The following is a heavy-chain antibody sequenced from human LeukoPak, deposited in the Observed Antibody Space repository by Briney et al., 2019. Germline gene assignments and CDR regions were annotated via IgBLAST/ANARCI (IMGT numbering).Heavy chain of an antibody. CDR3: ARVPAYGDYFDY. CDR2: ISSSSSYT. J-gene: IGHJ4*02. CDR1: GFTFSDYY. V-gene: IGHV3-11*05. Sequence: GGSLRLSCAASGFTFSDYYMSWNRQAPGKGLEWVSYISSSSSYTNYADSVKGRFTISRDNAKNSLYLQMNSLRAEDTAVYYCARVPAYGDYFDYWGQGTLVTVSS. D-gene: IGHD4-17*01.